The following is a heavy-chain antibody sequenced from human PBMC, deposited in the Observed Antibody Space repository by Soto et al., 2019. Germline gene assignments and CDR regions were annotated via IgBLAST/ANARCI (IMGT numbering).Heavy chain of an antibody. CDR2: ITFSGNTV. CDR1: GFTFSDSY. CDR3: ARVSWREKYGMDV. J-gene: IGHJ6*02. Sequence: QVQLVESGGGLVKPGGSLRLSCAASGFTFSDSYMSWIHQAPGKGLEWISYITFSGNTVYYADSLKGRFTISRDNAKNSLYLQMNRLRAEDTAVYYCARVSWREKYGMDVWGQGTTVTVSS. V-gene: IGHV3-11*01.